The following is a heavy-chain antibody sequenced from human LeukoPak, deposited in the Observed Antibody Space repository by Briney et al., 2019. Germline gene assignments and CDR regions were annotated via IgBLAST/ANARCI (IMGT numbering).Heavy chain of an antibody. D-gene: IGHD5-18*01. CDR3: AREEPRGYSYGYYFDY. CDR2: IYYSGST. J-gene: IGHJ4*02. V-gene: IGHV4-59*01. Sequence: PSETLSLTCTVSGGAISSYYWSWIRQPPGKGLEWIGYIYYSGSTNYNPSLKSRVTISVDTSKNQFSLKLSSVTAAATAVYYCAREEPRGYSYGYYFDYWGQGTLVTVSS. CDR1: GGAISSYY.